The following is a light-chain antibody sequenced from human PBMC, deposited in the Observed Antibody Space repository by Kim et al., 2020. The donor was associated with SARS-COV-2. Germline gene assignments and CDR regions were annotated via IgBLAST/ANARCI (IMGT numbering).Light chain of an antibody. Sequence: ASVGDRVTSTCRARQGIGNDLTWYQQKPGQAPKRLIYSASNLQSGVPSRFSGSGSGTEFTLTISNLQPEDFATYYCLQYTSHVLNFGGGTKVDIK. CDR3: LQYTSHVLN. CDR2: SAS. J-gene: IGKJ4*01. V-gene: IGKV1-17*02. CDR1: QGIGND.